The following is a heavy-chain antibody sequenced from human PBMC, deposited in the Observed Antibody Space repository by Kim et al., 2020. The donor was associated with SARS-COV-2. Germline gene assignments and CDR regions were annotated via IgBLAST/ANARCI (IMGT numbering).Heavy chain of an antibody. Sequence: GGSLRLSCAASGFTFSSYSMNWVRQAPGKGLEWVSSISSSSSYIYYADSVKGRFTISRDNAKNSLYLQMNSLRAEDTAVYYCARDRSPYYDILTAYWGFDYYYYYVLDVWGQGTTVTVSS. V-gene: IGHV3-21*01. J-gene: IGHJ6*02. CDR3: ARDRSPYYDILTAYWGFDYYYYYVLDV. CDR2: ISSSSSYI. D-gene: IGHD3-9*01. CDR1: GFTFSSYS.